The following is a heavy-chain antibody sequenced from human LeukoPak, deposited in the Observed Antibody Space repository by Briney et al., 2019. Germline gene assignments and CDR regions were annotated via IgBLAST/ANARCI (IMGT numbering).Heavy chain of an antibody. CDR3: ARGPISGGEAARYGMDV. CDR1: GGSLSGYY. V-gene: IGHV4-34*01. J-gene: IGHJ6*02. D-gene: IGHD6-13*01. Sequence: SETLSLTCAVYGGSLSGYYWSWIRQPPGKGLEWIGEINHSGSTNYNPSLKSRVTISVDTSKNQFSLKLSSVTAADTAVYYCARGPISGGEAARYGMDVWGQGTTVTVSS. CDR2: INHSGST.